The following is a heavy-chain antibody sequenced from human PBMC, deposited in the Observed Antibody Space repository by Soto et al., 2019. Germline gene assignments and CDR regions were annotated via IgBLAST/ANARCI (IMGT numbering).Heavy chain of an antibody. Sequence: GASVKVSCKTSGYTFTTYYLHWIRQAPGQGLEWMGWIKPNSGATHHAQKFQGRVTMTRDTSLRTAYMELDRLTSDDTAIYYCATFYYDLSDSPQYFDYWGQGTLVTVSS. CDR2: IKPNSGAT. CDR1: GYTFTTYY. CDR3: ATFYYDLSDSPQYFDY. D-gene: IGHD3-22*01. J-gene: IGHJ4*02. V-gene: IGHV1-2*02.